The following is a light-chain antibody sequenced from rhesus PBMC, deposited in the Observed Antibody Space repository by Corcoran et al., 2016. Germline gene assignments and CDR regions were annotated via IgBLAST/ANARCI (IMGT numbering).Light chain of an antibody. CDR3: QHSYGIPFT. J-gene: IGKJ3*01. CDR1: ENVNNY. CDR2: KAS. V-gene: IGKV1-74*01. Sequence: DIQMTQSPSSLSASVGDRVTITCRASENVNNYLHWYQQKPGKAPNLLIYKASTLQSGVPSMFGGSGSGTDFTLTISSLQPEDFATYYCQHSYGIPFTFGPGTRLDI.